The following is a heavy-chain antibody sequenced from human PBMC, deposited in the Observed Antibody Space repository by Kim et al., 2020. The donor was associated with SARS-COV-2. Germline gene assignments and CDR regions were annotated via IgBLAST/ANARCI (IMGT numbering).Heavy chain of an antibody. V-gene: IGHV3-21*01. J-gene: IGHJ3*01. CDR3: ARDAFCSGGTCYQGAFDL. Sequence: GGSLRLSCAASGFTFTGYTMNWVRQAPGKGLEWVSSITTNSNYKYYADSVKGRFTISRDNAKRSLSLQMNSLRAEDTAVYFCARDAFCSGGTCYQGAFDLWGQGTMVTVSS. CDR1: GFTFTGYT. D-gene: IGHD2-15*01. CDR2: ITTNSNYK.